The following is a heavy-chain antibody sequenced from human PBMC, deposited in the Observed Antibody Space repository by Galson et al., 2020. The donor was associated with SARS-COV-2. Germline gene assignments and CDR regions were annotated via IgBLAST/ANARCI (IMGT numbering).Heavy chain of an antibody. CDR1: GTSISSGSYS. CDR3: ARLHYGEYAPEAFDI. V-gene: IGHV4-30-2*01. D-gene: IGHD4-17*01. J-gene: IGHJ3*02. CDR2: ISHSGGT. Sequence: SETLSLTCAVSGTSISSGSYSWNWIRQPPGKGLEWIGYISHSGGTYYNPSLKSRVTISGDRSKNQFSLRLSSVTAADTAVYYCARLHYGEYAPEAFDIWGPGTMGTVAS.